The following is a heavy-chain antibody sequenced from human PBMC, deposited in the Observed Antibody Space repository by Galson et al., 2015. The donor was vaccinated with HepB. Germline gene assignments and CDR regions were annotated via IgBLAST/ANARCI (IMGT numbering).Heavy chain of an antibody. J-gene: IGHJ4*02. Sequence: SLRLSCAASGFTFSSYSMNWVRQAPGKGLEWVSSISSSSSYIYYADSVKGRFTISRDNAKNSLYLQMNSLRAEDTAVYYCASLSIAAAGNDDYWGQGTLVTVSS. CDR2: ISSSSSYI. CDR3: ASLSIAAAGNDDY. V-gene: IGHV3-21*01. CDR1: GFTFSSYS. D-gene: IGHD6-13*01.